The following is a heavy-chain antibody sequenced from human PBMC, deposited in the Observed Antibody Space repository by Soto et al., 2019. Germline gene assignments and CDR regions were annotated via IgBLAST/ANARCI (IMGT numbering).Heavy chain of an antibody. CDR3: ARRYGPGFDY. D-gene: IGHD4-17*01. CDR1: GVSFSSYY. V-gene: IGHV4-59*08. CDR2: IHYSGVT. J-gene: IGHJ4*02. Sequence: SETLSLTCTVSGVSFSSYYWSWIRQPPGKGLEWIGYIHYSGVTSYNPSLKSRVAISVETSKNQFSLKLSSVTAADTAVYYCARRYGPGFDYWGQGTLVTVSS.